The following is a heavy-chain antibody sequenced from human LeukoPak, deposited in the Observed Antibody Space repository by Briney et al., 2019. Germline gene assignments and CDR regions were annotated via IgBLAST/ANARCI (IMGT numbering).Heavy chain of an antibody. D-gene: IGHD6-13*01. V-gene: IGHV4-38-2*01. CDR2: IYHSGST. CDR3: ARGRLWRQLVLLRRGYFDY. J-gene: IGHJ4*02. Sequence: PSETLSLTCAVSGYSISSGYYWGWIRQPPGKGLEWIGSIYHSGSTYYNPSLKSRVTISVDTSKNQFSLKLSSVTAADTAVYYCARGRLWRQLVLLRRGYFDYWGQGTLVTVSS. CDR1: GYSISSGYY.